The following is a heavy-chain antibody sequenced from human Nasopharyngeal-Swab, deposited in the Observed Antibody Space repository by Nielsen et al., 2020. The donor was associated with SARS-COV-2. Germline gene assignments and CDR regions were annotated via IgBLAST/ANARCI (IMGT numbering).Heavy chain of an antibody. J-gene: IGHJ4*02. D-gene: IGHD3-22*01. CDR1: GFTFGDYA. Sequence: GESLKISCTASGFTFGDYAMSWFRQAPGTGLEWVGFIRSKAYGGATEYAASVKGRFTISRDDSKSIAYLQMNSLKTEDTAVYYCTRVAVYYDSSGYYSGWGQGTLVTVSS. V-gene: IGHV3-49*03. CDR3: TRVAVYYDSSGYYSG. CDR2: IRSKAYGGAT.